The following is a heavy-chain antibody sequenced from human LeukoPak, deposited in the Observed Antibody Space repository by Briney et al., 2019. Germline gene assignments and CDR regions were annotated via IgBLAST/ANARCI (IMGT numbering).Heavy chain of an antibody. V-gene: IGHV3-30*02. CDR3: AKDHRAYCGGDCVDFDY. J-gene: IGHJ4*02. Sequence: PGGSPRLSCAASGFTFSSYGMHWVRQAPGKGLEWVAFIRYDGSNKYYADSVKGRFTISRDNSKNTLYLQMNSLRAEDTAVYYCAKDHRAYCGGDCVDFDYWGQGTLVTVSS. CDR2: IRYDGSNK. D-gene: IGHD2-21*02. CDR1: GFTFSSYG.